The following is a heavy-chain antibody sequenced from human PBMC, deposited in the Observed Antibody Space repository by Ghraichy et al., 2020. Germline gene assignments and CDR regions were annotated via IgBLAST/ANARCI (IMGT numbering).Heavy chain of an antibody. CDR1: GGSISSGGYY. D-gene: IGHD6-13*01. V-gene: IGHV4-31*03. Sequence: SEILSLTCTVSGGSISSGGYYWSWIRQHPGKGLEWIGYIYYSGSTYYNPSLKSRVTISVDTSKNQFSLKLSSVTAADTAVYYCIASSYYGMDVWGQGTTVTVSS. J-gene: IGHJ6*02. CDR2: IYYSGST. CDR3: IASSYYGMDV.